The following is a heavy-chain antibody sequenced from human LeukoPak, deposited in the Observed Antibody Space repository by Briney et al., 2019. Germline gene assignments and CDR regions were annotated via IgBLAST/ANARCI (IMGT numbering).Heavy chain of an antibody. CDR2: IGTAGDT. Sequence: PGGSLRLSCAASGFTFSSYDMHWVRQATGKGLEWVSAIGTAGDTYYPGSVKGRFTISRENAKNSLYLQMSSLRAGDTAVYYCXRAXXXXXXAXDIWXXGXMVTV. J-gene: IGHJ3*02. V-gene: IGHV3-13*01. CDR1: GFTFSSYD. CDR3: XRAXXXXXXAXDI.